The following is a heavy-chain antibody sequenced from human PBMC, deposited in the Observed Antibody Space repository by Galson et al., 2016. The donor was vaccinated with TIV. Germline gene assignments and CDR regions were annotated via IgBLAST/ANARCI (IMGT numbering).Heavy chain of an antibody. J-gene: IGHJ4*02. CDR1: GFTFSSFW. D-gene: IGHD3-10*01. CDR3: ARDGVFDN. Sequence: SLRLSCAASGFTFSSFWMSWVRQAPGKGLEWMTNIKQDGSERYYADSVKGRFTVSRDDSKNSLYLHMTNLTAGDTAIYYCARDGVFDNWGQGTLVTVSS. CDR2: IKQDGSER. V-gene: IGHV3-7*03.